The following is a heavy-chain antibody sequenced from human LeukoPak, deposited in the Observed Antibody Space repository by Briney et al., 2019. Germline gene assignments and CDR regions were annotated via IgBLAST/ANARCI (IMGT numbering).Heavy chain of an antibody. CDR3: ARNLSPTTVVTPFY. CDR2: IYYSGST. J-gene: IGHJ4*02. V-gene: IGHV4-39*07. Sequence: SETLSLTCTVSGGSISSSSYYWGWIRQPPGKGLEWIGSIYYSGSTYYNPSLKSRVTISVDTSKNQFSLKLSSVTAADTAVYYCARNLSPTTVVTPFYWGQGTLVTVSS. D-gene: IGHD4-23*01. CDR1: GGSISSSSYY.